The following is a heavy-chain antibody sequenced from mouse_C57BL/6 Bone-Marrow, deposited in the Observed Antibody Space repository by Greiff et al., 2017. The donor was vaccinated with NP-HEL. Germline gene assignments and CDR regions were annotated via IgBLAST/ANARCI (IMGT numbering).Heavy chain of an antibody. CDR3: VRDYYGSSYVWFAY. D-gene: IGHD1-1*01. CDR1: GFTFNTYA. CDR2: IRSKRSNYAT. J-gene: IGHJ3*01. Sequence: EVMLVESGGGLVQPKGSLKLSCAASGFTFNTYAMHWVRQAPGKGLEWVARIRSKRSNYATYYADSVKDRFTISRDYSQSMLYLQMNNLKTEDTAMYYCVRDYYGSSYVWFAYWGQGTLVTVSA. V-gene: IGHV10-3*01.